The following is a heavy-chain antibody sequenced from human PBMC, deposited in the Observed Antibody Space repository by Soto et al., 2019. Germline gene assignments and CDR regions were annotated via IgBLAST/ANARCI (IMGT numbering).Heavy chain of an antibody. CDR2: IYYSGTT. J-gene: IGHJ4*02. CDR1: GGSISTGVYY. D-gene: IGHD1-26*01. CDR3: ARRELTVATDY. V-gene: IGHV4-30-4*01. Sequence: SETLSLTCTVSGGSISTGVYYWSWIRQPPGKGLEWIGYIYYSGTTYYNPSLKSRVTISADTSKNQFSLKLSSVTAADTAVYYCARRELTVATDYWGQG.